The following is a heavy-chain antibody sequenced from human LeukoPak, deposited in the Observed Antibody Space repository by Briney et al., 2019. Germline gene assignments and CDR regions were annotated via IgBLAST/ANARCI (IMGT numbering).Heavy chain of an antibody. CDR3: ARTGSSSSTRYFDY. D-gene: IGHD6-6*01. CDR1: GYSISSGYY. J-gene: IGHJ4*02. V-gene: IGHV4-38-2*02. CDR2: IYHSGST. Sequence: ASETLSLTCTVSGYSISSGYYWGWIRQPPGKGLEWIGSIYHSGSTYYNPSLKSRVTISVDTSKNQFSLKLSSVTAADTAVYYCARTGSSSSTRYFDYWGQGTLVTVSS.